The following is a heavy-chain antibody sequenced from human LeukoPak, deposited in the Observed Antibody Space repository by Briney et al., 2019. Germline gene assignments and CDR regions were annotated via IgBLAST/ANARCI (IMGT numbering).Heavy chain of an antibody. V-gene: IGHV3-53*01. D-gene: IGHD2-21*01. CDR1: GFTVSRSY. CDR3: ARTPRAYCGGDCYFDY. CDR2: IYSGGKT. J-gene: IGHJ4*02. Sequence: GGSLRLSCAASGFTVSRSYMSWVRQAPGKGLEWVSIIYSGGKTNYADSVKGRFSISRDNSKNTLYLQMNSLRAEDTAVYYCARTPRAYCGGDCYFDYWGQGTLVTVSS.